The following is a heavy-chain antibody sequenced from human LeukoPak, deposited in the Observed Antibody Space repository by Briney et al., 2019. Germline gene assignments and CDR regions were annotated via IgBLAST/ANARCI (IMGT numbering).Heavy chain of an antibody. J-gene: IGHJ4*02. D-gene: IGHD1-26*01. CDR1: GGSISSSSYY. V-gene: IGHV4-39*07. CDR3: ARESSGSYIIPYYFDS. Sequence: PSETLSLTCTVSGGSISSSSYYWGWIRQPPGKGLEWIGSIYYSGSTYYNPSLKSRVTMSVDTSRNQVSLKLSSVTAADTAVYYCARESSGSYIIPYYFDSWGQGTLVTVFS. CDR2: IYYSGST.